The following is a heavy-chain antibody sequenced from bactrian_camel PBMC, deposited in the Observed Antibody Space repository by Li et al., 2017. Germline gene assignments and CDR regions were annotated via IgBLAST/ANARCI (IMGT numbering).Heavy chain of an antibody. D-gene: IGHD1*01. V-gene: IGHV3S53*01. CDR1: GWPYGAYL. J-gene: IGHJ4*01. CDR2: INNDGMT. CDR3: ALDGTYGGDWDAERMLRRTEYNH. Sequence: HVQLVESGGGAVRTGETLRLSCEVSGWPYGAYLMAWFRQIPGKECEGVATINNDGMTTYRDSVKGRFTISKDNAKSPLYLRMNSLKPEDTAIYYCALDGTYGGDWDAERMLRRTEYNHWGQGTQVTVS.